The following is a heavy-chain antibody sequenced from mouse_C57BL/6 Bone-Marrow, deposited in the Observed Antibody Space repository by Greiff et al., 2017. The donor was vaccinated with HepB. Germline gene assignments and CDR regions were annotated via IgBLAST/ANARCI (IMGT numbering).Heavy chain of an antibody. V-gene: IGHV1-75*01. CDR3: ARWGLLRYWYFDV. CDR1: GYTFTDYY. D-gene: IGHD1-1*01. CDR2: IFPGSGST. J-gene: IGHJ1*03. Sequence: QVQLKESGPELVKPGASVKISCKASGYTFTDYYINWVKQRPGQGLEWIGWIFPGSGSTYYNEKFKGKATLTVDKSSSTAYMLLSSLTSEDSAVYFCARWGLLRYWYFDVWGTGTTVTVSS.